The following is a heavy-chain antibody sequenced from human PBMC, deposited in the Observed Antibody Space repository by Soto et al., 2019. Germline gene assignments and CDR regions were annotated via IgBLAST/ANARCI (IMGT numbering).Heavy chain of an antibody. CDR2: IYHSGST. V-gene: IGHV4-4*02. Sequence: SETLSLTCTVYGDSVTNNHWWSWVRQPPGKGLEWIGEIYHSGSTNYNPSLKSRVTISVDKSKNQFSLKLSSVTAADTAVYYCARLKGEQQLASDAFDIWGQGTMVTVSS. J-gene: IGHJ3*02. CDR1: GDSVTNNHW. CDR3: ARLKGEQQLASDAFDI. D-gene: IGHD6-13*01.